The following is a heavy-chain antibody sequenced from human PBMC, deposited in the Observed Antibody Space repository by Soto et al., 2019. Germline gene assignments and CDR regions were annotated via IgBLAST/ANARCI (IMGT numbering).Heavy chain of an antibody. J-gene: IGHJ6*02. CDR2: ISSSSSYR. V-gene: IGHV3-21*01. D-gene: IGHD3-22*01. CDR1: GFTFSTYT. Sequence: EVQLVESGGGLVKPGGSLRLSCAASGFTFSTYTMNWVRQAPGKGLEWVSSISSSSSYRYYTDSVKGRFTIFRDNAKNSLYLQMNSLGAEDTVVYYCARVVDYYDPYYDYGMDVWGQGTTVTVSS. CDR3: ARVVDYYDPYYDYGMDV.